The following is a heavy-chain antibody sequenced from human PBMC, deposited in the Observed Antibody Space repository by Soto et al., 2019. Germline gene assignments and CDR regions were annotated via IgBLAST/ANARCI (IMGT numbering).Heavy chain of an antibody. J-gene: IGHJ5*02. Sequence: QVQLQESGPGLVKPSETLSLTCTVSGDSISGYYWSWIRQPPGKGLEWIGYVHYSGSTHYTPSLKSRVTISVDMSKNQFSLKLSSVTGADTAIYYCARNHYGDPPLNNWFDPWGQGTLVTVSS. V-gene: IGHV4-59*01. CDR3: ARNHYGDPPLNNWFDP. CDR1: GDSISGYY. D-gene: IGHD4-17*01. CDR2: VHYSGST.